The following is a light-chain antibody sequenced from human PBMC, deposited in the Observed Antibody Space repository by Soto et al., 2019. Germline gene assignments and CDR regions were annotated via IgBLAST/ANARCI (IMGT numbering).Light chain of an antibody. CDR3: CSYAGTRTAIL. Sequence: QSVLTQPASVSGSPGQSITISCTGTSSNVGSYNLVSWYRQNPGKAPKLIIYEVSKRPSGVSNRFSGSKSGNTASLTISGVRAEDEADYYCCSYAGTRTAILFGGGTKLTVL. CDR2: EVS. CDR1: SSNVGSYNL. J-gene: IGLJ2*01. V-gene: IGLV2-23*02.